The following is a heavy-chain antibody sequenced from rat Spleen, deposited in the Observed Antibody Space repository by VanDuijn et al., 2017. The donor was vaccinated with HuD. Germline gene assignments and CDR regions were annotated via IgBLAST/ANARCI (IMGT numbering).Heavy chain of an antibody. V-gene: IGHV5-31*01. J-gene: IGHJ2*01. CDR3: ARHNSGYFDY. CDR2: ISSDGGRN. D-gene: IGHD4-3*01. CDR1: GFTFNNYW. Sequence: EVQLVESGGGLVQPGRSLKLSCVASGFTFNNYWMTWIRQAPGKGLEWVATISSDGGRNFYRDSVKGRFTISRDNAKSTLYLQMDSLRSEDTATYYCARHNSGYFDYWGQGVMVTVSS.